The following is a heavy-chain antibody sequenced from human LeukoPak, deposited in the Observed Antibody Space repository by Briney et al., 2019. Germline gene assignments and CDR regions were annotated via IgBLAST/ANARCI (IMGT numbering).Heavy chain of an antibody. D-gene: IGHD3-22*01. J-gene: IGHJ4*02. Sequence: PGRSLRLSCAVSGFTFSDYSMNWVRQAPGKGLEWDASVNTVSSYIYYADSMRGRFTISRDNAKTSLFLQMNSLSAEDTAVYYCARLRRNSDRSDFFYYYDHWGQGTLVTVSS. CDR1: GFTFSDYS. CDR2: VNTVSSYI. CDR3: ARLRRNSDRSDFFYYYDH. V-gene: IGHV3-21*01.